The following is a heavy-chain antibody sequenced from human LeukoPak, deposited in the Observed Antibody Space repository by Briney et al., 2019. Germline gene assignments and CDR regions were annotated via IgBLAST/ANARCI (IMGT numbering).Heavy chain of an antibody. J-gene: IGHJ6*03. CDR1: GFTFSSYS. D-gene: IGHD1-26*01. Sequence: GGSLRLSCAASGFTFSSYSMNWDRQAPGKGLEWVSSISSSSSYIYYADSVKGRFTISRDNAKNSLYLQMNSLRAEDTAVYYCASTTVADTIYYYMDVWGKGTTVTVSS. V-gene: IGHV3-21*01. CDR3: ASTTVADTIYYYMDV. CDR2: ISSSSSYI.